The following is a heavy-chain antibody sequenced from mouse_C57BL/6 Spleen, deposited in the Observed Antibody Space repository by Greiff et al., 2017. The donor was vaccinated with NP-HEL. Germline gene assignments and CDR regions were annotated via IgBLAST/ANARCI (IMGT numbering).Heavy chain of an antibody. Sequence: QVQLQQSGTELVKPGASVKLSCKASGYTFTSYWMHWVKQRPGQGLEWIGNINPSNGCTNYNEKFKSKATLTVDKSSSTAYMPLSSLTSEDSAVYYCARGRVVLWYFDVWGTGTTVTVSS. CDR2: INPSNGCT. CDR1: GYTFTSYW. V-gene: IGHV1-53*01. CDR3: ARGRVVLWYFDV. J-gene: IGHJ1*03. D-gene: IGHD1-1*02.